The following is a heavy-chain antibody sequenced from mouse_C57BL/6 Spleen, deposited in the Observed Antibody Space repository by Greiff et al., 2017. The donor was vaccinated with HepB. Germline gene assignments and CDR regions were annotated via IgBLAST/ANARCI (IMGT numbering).Heavy chain of an antibody. CDR1: GYAFSSYW. Sequence: VQLQESGAELVQPGASVKISCKASGYAFSSYWMNWVKQRPGKGLEWIGQIYPGDGATNYNGKFKGKATLTADKSSSTAYMQLSSLTSEDSAVYFCARGDYYGGYAMDYWGQGTSVTVSS. D-gene: IGHD1-1*01. CDR2: IYPGDGAT. V-gene: IGHV1-80*01. J-gene: IGHJ4*01. CDR3: ARGDYYGGYAMDY.